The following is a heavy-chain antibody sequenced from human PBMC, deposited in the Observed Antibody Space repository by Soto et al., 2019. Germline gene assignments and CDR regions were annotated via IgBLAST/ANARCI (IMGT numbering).Heavy chain of an antibody. CDR1: GFTFSSYN. CDR2: ISRSGDRT. J-gene: IGHJ4*02. V-gene: IGHV3-64*02. Sequence: EVQLVESGEGLVQPAGSLRLSCAASGFTFSSYNIHWIRQAPGKGLEFVSAISRSGDRTYYADSVKGRFTITRDNSKNTVWLQMGSLRAEDMAVYYCARARCSSGQCYYFDYWGRGALVSVSS. CDR3: ARARCSSGQCYYFDY. D-gene: IGHD2-15*01.